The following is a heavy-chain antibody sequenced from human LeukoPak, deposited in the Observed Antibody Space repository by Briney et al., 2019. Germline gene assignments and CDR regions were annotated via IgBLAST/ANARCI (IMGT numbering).Heavy chain of an antibody. Sequence: GGSLRLSCAASGFTFTSYWMSWVRQAPGKGLEWVANIKQDGSEKYYVDSVKGRFTISRDNAKNSLYLQMNSLRDEDTAVYYCARLGWGGAWNHYLYYYMDVWGKGTAVTVSS. J-gene: IGHJ6*03. CDR3: ARLGWGGAWNHYLYYYMDV. D-gene: IGHD3-10*01. CDR2: IKQDGSEK. CDR1: GFTFTSYW. V-gene: IGHV3-7*01.